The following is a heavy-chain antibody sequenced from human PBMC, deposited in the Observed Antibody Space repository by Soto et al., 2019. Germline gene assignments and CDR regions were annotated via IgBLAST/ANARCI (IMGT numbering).Heavy chain of an antibody. CDR3: ARAPTVTTIYDS. J-gene: IGHJ4*02. V-gene: IGHV3-66*01. D-gene: IGHD4-17*01. CDR1: GFNVNTAY. CDR2: IYSDGTT. Sequence: GSLRLSCASSGFNVNTAYVSLVRQVPGKGLQWVSIIYSDGTTHYADSVKDRFTIYRDTSENTVFLQMNSLSVDDTAVYYCARAPTVTTIYDSWGQGTLVTVSS.